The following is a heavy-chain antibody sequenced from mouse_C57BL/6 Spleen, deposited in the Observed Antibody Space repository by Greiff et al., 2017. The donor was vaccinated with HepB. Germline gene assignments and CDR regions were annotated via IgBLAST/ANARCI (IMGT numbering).Heavy chain of an antibody. J-gene: IGHJ1*03. Sequence: VQLQQSGAELVKPGASVKLSCKASGYTFTSYWMQWVKQRPGQGLEWIGEIDPSDSYTNYNQKFKGKATLTVDTSSSTAYMQLSSLTSEDSAVYYCARDYGSSYDWYFDVWGTGTTVTVSS. V-gene: IGHV1-50*01. CDR2: IDPSDSYT. CDR3: ARDYGSSYDWYFDV. D-gene: IGHD1-1*01. CDR1: GYTFTSYW.